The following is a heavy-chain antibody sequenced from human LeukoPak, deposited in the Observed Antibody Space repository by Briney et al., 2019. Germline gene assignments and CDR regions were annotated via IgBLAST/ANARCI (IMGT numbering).Heavy chain of an antibody. Sequence: QAGGSLRLSCAASGFTFSSYWMHWVRQAPGKGLVWVSRIKSDGSTNYADSVKGRFTISRDNAKNTVSLQMNSLRAEDTGVYYRARAPSEIGGYYPEYFRHWGQGTLVTVSS. J-gene: IGHJ1*01. D-gene: IGHD3-22*01. V-gene: IGHV3-74*01. CDR3: ARAPSEIGGYYPEYFRH. CDR2: IKSDGST. CDR1: GFTFSSYW.